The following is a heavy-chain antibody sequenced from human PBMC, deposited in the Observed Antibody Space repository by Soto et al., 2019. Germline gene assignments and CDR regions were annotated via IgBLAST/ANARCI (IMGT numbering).Heavy chain of an antibody. CDR1: GFTFSSYW. CDR3: ARLDGDYGDPKALDY. V-gene: IGHV3-7*01. CDR2: IKQDGLEK. D-gene: IGHD4-17*01. J-gene: IGHJ4*02. Sequence: EVQLVESGGGLVQPGGSLRLSCAASGFTFSSYWMSWVRQAPGKGLEWVANIKQDGLEKYYVDSVKGRFTITRDNAKVSLYLQMNKLRAEDTAVYYGARLDGDYGDPKALDYWGQGTLVTVSS.